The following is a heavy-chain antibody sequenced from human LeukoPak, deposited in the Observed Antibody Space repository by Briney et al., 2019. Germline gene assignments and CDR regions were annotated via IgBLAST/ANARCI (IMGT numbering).Heavy chain of an antibody. D-gene: IGHD3-10*01. CDR2: ISSSGSTI. V-gene: IGHV3-11*01. Sequence: GSLRLSCAASGFTFSDYYLSWIRPAPGKGLEWVSYISSSGSTIYYADSVKGRFTISRDNAKNSLYLQMNSLRAEDTAVYYCARNYGSGNLYYGLDVWGRGTTVTVSS. J-gene: IGHJ6*02. CDR3: ARNYGSGNLYYGLDV. CDR1: GFTFSDYY.